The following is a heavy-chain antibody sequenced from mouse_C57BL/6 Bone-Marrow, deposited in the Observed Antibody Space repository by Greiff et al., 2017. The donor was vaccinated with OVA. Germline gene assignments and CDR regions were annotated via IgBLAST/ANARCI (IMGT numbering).Heavy chain of an antibody. V-gene: IGHV1-76*01. J-gene: IGHJ4*01. CDR1: GYTFTDYY. CDR3: IYYDYDDGYYAMDY. Sequence: QVQLQQSGAELVRPGASVKLSCKASGYTFTDYYINWVKQRPGQGLEWIARIYPGSGNTYYNEKFKGKATLTAEKSSSTAYMQLSSLTSEDSAVDVCIYYDYDDGYYAMDYWGQGTSVTVSS. D-gene: IGHD2-4*01. CDR2: IYPGSGNT.